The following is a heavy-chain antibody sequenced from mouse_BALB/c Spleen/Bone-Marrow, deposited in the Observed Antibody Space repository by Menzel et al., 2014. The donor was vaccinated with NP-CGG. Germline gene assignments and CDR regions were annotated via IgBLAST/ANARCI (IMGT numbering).Heavy chain of an antibody. D-gene: IGHD1-1*01. CDR1: GFNIKDTY. J-gene: IGHJ3*01. V-gene: IGHV14-3*02. Sequence: VHVKQSGAELVKPGASVKLSCTASGFNIKDTYMHWVKQRPEQGLEWIGRIDPANGNTKYDPKFQGKATITADTSSNTAYLQLSSLTSEDTAVYYCASYYYGSAWFAYWGHGTLVTVSA. CDR3: ASYYYGSAWFAY. CDR2: IDPANGNT.